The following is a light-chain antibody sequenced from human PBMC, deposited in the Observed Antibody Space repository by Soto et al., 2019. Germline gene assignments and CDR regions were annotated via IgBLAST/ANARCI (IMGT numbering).Light chain of an antibody. CDR1: QSVNSRF. Sequence: EMVLTQSPGTLSLSPGERATLSCRASQSVNSRFLAWYQQNPGQAPRLLMYGASTRATGIPVRFSGSGSGADLTLTISRLEPDDFAVYYCQQYGSSPPMYTFGQGTKLEIK. CDR2: GAS. J-gene: IGKJ2*01. V-gene: IGKV3-20*01. CDR3: QQYGSSPPMYT.